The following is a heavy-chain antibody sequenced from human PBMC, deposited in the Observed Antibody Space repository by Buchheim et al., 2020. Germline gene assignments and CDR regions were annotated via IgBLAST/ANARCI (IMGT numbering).Heavy chain of an antibody. J-gene: IGHJ4*02. V-gene: IGHV3-23*01. D-gene: IGHD3-10*01. CDR3: ARSEYYYGSGSYSDY. CDR2: ISGSGGST. CDR1: GFTFSSYA. Sequence: EVQLLESGGGLVQPGGSLRLSCAASGFTFSSYAMSWVRQAPGKGLEWVSAISGSGGSTYYADSVKGRFTISRDNAKHSLYLQMNSLRAEDTAVYYCARSEYYYGSGSYSDYWGQGTL.